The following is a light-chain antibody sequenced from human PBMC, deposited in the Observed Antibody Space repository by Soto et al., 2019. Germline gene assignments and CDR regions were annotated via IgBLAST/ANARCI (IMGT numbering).Light chain of an antibody. J-gene: IGLJ2*01. Sequence: QPVLTQPPSASGTPGQRVTISCSGSSSNIGSNIVNWYQQLPGTAPKLLIYSNGQRPSGVPDRFSGSKSGTSASLAISGLQSEDEADYHCVAWDDSLNAVVFGGGTKLTVL. CDR2: SNG. V-gene: IGLV1-44*01. CDR1: SSNIGSNI. CDR3: VAWDDSLNAVV.